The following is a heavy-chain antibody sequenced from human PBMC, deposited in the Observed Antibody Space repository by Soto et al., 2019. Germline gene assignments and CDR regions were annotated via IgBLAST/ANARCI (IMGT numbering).Heavy chain of an antibody. Sequence: GGSLRLSCAASGFTLSNYGMSWVRQAPGKGLEWVSALPEIGTNTYYADSVKGRFTISRDNSKNTLFLQINNLRAGDTAVYYCAKKSGVGATWYFDYWGQGTLVTVS. CDR2: LPEIGTNT. J-gene: IGHJ4*02. V-gene: IGHV3-23*01. CDR1: GFTLSNYG. CDR3: AKKSGVGATWYFDY. D-gene: IGHD1-26*01.